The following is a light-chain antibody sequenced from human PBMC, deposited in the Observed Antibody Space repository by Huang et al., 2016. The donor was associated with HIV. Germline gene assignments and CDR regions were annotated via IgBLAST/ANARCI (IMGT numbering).Light chain of an antibody. Sequence: IALTQSPATLSVSPGERVTLSCRASQSVGNHIAWYQQKPGQAPRLLIPDASTRAIGISSRCSGSGSGTEFTLTVSSLQSADFAVYYCQQSSDYWTFGQGTKIEFK. CDR3: QQSSDYWT. J-gene: IGKJ1*01. CDR2: DAS. V-gene: IGKV3-15*01. CDR1: QSVGNH.